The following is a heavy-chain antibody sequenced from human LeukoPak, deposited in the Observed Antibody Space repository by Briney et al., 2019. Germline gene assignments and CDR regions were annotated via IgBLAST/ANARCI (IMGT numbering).Heavy chain of an antibody. CDR3: ATDRGSRPNLDY. J-gene: IGHJ4*02. V-gene: IGHV1-46*01. CDR1: GYTFTGYY. D-gene: IGHD3-16*01. CDR2: INPTGGST. Sequence: GASVKVSCKASGYTFTGYYMHWVRQAPGQGLEWMGLINPTGGSTGYAQKFQGRVTMTRDMSTSTDYMELSSLRSEDTAVYYCATDRGSRPNLDYWGQGTLVTVSS.